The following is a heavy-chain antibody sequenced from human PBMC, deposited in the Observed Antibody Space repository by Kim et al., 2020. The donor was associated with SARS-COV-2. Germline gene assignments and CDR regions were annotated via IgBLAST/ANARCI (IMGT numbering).Heavy chain of an antibody. CDR2: VYYNGFT. CDR1: GGSINNYY. J-gene: IGHJ4*02. CDR3: ARGGGYYGSGSRNFDY. D-gene: IGHD3-10*01. V-gene: IGHV4-59*13. Sequence: SETLSLTCTVSGGSINNYYWNWLRQPPGGGLEWIGYVYYNGFTIYNPPLKSRATISVDTSKKQFSLKMNSLTSADTAVYYCARGGGYYGSGSRNFDYWGRGTLVTVSS.